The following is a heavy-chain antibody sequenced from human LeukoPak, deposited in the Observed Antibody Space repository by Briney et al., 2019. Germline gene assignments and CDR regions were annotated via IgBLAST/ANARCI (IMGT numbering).Heavy chain of an antibody. V-gene: IGHV3-21*01. Sequence: GGSLRLSCAASGFTFSSYSMSWVRQAPGKGLEWVSSISSSSNYIYYADSLKGRFTISRDNAKNSLYLQMNSLRAEDAAVYYCARDQGGTIGLYHYYYMEVWGKGTTVTVSS. CDR1: GFTFSSYS. CDR2: ISSSSNYI. J-gene: IGHJ6*03. CDR3: ARDQGGTIGLYHYYYMEV. D-gene: IGHD1-7*01.